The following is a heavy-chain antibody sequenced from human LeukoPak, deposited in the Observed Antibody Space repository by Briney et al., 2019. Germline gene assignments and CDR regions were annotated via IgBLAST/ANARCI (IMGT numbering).Heavy chain of an antibody. CDR2: IYPGDSDT. D-gene: IGHD6-19*01. CDR3: ARFSHSSGWFTGYFDY. J-gene: IGHJ4*02. V-gene: IGHV5-51*01. Sequence: GESLEISCKRSGYSFTSYWIGWVRQMPGKGLEWMGIIYPGDSDTRYSPSFQGQVTTSADKSISTAYLQWSSLKASDTAMYYCARFSHSSGWFTGYFDYWGQGTLVTVSS. CDR1: GYSFTSYW.